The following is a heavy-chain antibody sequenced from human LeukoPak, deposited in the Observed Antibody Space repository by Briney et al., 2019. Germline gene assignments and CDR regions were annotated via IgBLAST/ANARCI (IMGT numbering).Heavy chain of an antibody. J-gene: IGHJ3*02. CDR2: IYTSGST. CDR1: GGSISSYY. CDR3: ARRCRDGYNLNAFDI. V-gene: IGHV4-4*07. Sequence: SETLSLTCTVSGGSISSYYWSWIRQPAGKGLEWIGRIYTSGSTNYNPSLKSRVTMSVDTSKNQFSLKLSSVTAADTAVYYCARRCRDGYNLNAFDIWGQGTMVTVSS. D-gene: IGHD5-24*01.